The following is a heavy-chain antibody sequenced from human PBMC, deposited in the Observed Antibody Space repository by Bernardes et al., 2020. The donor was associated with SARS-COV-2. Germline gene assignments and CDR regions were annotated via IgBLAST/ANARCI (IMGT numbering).Heavy chain of an antibody. CDR3: ARDDSSTEDPTPLIYYYYGMDV. CDR2: MNPNSGNT. CDR1: GYTFTSYD. Sequence: ASVKVSCKASGYTFTSYDINWVRQATGQGLEWMGWMNPNSGNTGYAQKFQGRVTMTRNTSISTAYMELSSLRSEDTAVYYCARDDSSTEDPTPLIYYYYGMDVWGQGTTVTVSS. V-gene: IGHV1-8*01. J-gene: IGHJ6*02. D-gene: IGHD6-13*01.